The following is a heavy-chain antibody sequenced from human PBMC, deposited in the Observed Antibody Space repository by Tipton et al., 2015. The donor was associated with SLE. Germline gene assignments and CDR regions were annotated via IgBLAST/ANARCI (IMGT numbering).Heavy chain of an antibody. CDR3: ADSLSTMVHGVPYVFEYFDY. V-gene: IGHV4-59*01. CDR2: IYYSGST. Sequence: GLVKPSETLSLTCTVSGGSISSYYWSWIRQPPGKGLEWIGYIYYSGSTNYNPSLKSRLTISVDTSKNQISLKLRSVTAADTAVYYWADSLSTMVHGVPYVFEYFDYWCQGTQVTVSS. J-gene: IGHJ4*02. D-gene: IGHD3-10*01. CDR1: GGSISSYY.